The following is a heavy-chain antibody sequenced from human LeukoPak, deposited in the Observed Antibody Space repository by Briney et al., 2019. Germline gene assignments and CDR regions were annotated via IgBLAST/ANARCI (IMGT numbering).Heavy chain of an antibody. D-gene: IGHD6-13*01. J-gene: IGHJ4*02. Sequence: PGGSLRLSCAASGFTFSNYSMNWVRQAPGKGLEWVSSISGSSTYIYYANSVKGRFTTTRDNAKNSLYLQINSLRAEDTAVYYCARAWYSSSWYEDYWGQGTLVTVSS. CDR1: GFTFSNYS. V-gene: IGHV3-21*01. CDR2: ISGSSTYI. CDR3: ARAWYSSSWYEDY.